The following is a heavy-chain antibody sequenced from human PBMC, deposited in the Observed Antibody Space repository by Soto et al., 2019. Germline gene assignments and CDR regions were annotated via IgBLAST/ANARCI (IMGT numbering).Heavy chain of an antibody. Sequence: QVQLVESGGGVVQPGRSLRLSCAASGFTFSSYGMHWVRQAPGKGLEWVAVISYDGSNKYYADSLKGRFTISRDNSKNTLYLQMNSLRAEDTAVYYCAKGWGLVDYWGQGTLVTVSS. V-gene: IGHV3-30*18. D-gene: IGHD3-16*01. CDR2: ISYDGSNK. CDR3: AKGWGLVDY. J-gene: IGHJ4*02. CDR1: GFTFSSYG.